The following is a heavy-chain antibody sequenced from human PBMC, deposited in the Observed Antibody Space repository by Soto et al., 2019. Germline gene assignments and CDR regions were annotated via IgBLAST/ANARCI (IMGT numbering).Heavy chain of an antibody. CDR3: ARGVGPPGGWLDP. CDR1: GFTFTNYA. D-gene: IGHD3-10*01. CDR2: ISASGGLK. J-gene: IGHJ5*02. V-gene: IGHV3-23*01. Sequence: EVQLSESGGDLRQPGGSLRLSCAASGFTFTNYAMTWVRQTPGKGLEWVSGISASGGLKYYADSVQGRFTVSRDNSKNFLYLKRDTLGGGDTALFYWARGVGPPGGWLDPWGQETQVTVSS.